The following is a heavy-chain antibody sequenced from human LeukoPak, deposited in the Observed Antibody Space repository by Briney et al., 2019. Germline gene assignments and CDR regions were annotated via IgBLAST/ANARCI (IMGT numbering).Heavy chain of an antibody. CDR3: ARHAEYNSGWHFYLDH. Sequence: PSETLSLTCTVSGVSTTIGIYYWAWIRQSPGKGLEWIGSVHNVGSTYYNLSLRSRVTMSIDTSKNQFSLRLNSVTAADTAVYYCARHAEYNSGWHFYLDHWGQGILVTVSS. V-gene: IGHV4-39*01. CDR2: VHNVGST. D-gene: IGHD6-19*01. J-gene: IGHJ4*02. CDR1: GVSTTIGIYY.